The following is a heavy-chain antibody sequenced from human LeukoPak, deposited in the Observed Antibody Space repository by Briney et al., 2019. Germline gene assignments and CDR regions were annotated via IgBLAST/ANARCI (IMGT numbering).Heavy chain of an antibody. CDR1: VGSISSGGDY. CDR2: IYYSERT. CDR3: ARHSDYGDSY. D-gene: IGHD4-17*01. V-gene: IGHV4-61*08. J-gene: IGHJ4*02. Sequence: SEPLPLTCTLSVGSISSGGDYWRWIRQHPGKGLEWIGSIYYSERTNYNPSLKIRVTISVDTSKNQFSLKLSSVTAADTAVYYRARHSDYGDSYWGQGTLVTVSS.